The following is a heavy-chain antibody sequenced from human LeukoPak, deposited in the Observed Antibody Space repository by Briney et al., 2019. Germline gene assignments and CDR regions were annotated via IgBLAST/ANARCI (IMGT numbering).Heavy chain of an antibody. CDR3: ARQTTNFYGSESYVY. V-gene: IGHV5-51*01. Sequence: GESLKISCKGSGYLFPNYWIAWVRQMPGKGLEWMGIIWPGDSDTRYNPSLRGRVIISVDKSIATAYLQWSSLKASDTAMYYCARQTTNFYGSESYVYWGQETTVTVSS. D-gene: IGHD3-10*01. CDR2: IWPGDSDT. J-gene: IGHJ4*02. CDR1: GYLFPNYW.